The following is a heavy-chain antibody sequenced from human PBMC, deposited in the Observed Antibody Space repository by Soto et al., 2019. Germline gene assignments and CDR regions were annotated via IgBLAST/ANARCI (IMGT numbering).Heavy chain of an antibody. CDR2: VSYDGSNK. CDR3: AKDTYYYDSSGFS. V-gene: IGHV3-30*18. J-gene: IGHJ5*02. Sequence: GGSLRLSSAASGFPFSSSCLPWVRQAPGKGLEWVASVSYDGSNKHYADSVTGRFTISRDNSRNTLDLQMNSLRAEDTAVYYCAKDTYYYDSSGFSWGQGTLVTVSS. D-gene: IGHD3-22*01. CDR1: GFPFSSSC.